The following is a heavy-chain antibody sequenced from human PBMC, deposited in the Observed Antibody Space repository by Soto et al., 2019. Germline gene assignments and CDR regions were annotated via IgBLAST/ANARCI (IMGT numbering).Heavy chain of an antibody. CDR3: VRDYSFGFDY. CDR1: GFTFSSYS. Sequence: EVQRVESGGGLAQPGGYLRLSCAASGFTFSSYSVNWVRQAPGKGLEWVSNIWSASNINYADSVKGRFTVSRDNAKNSMSLQMNGLRDEDTAVYYCVRDYSFGFDYWGQGILVTVSS. J-gene: IGHJ4*02. D-gene: IGHD6-13*01. V-gene: IGHV3-48*02. CDR2: IWSASNI.